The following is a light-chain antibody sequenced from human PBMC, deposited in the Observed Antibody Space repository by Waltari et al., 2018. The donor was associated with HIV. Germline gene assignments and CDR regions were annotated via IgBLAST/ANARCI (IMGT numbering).Light chain of an antibody. Sequence: QSVLTQPPSASGTPGQRVTISCSGSSSNIGSNTVSWYRQLPGTAPKLLMYNNNQRPSGVPDRFSGSKSGNTASLTVSGLQAEDEADYYCASHAGSKDVFGGGTRLTVL. CDR3: ASHAGSKDV. CDR1: SSNIGSNT. CDR2: NNN. J-gene: IGLJ2*01. V-gene: IGLV1-44*01.